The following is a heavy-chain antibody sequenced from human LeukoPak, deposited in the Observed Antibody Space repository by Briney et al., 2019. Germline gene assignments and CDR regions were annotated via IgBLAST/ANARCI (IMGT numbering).Heavy chain of an antibody. Sequence: QPGGSLRLSCAASGFTFSSYSMNWVRQAPGKGLEWVSYISSSSSTIYYADSVKGRFTISRDNAKNSLYLQMNSLRAEDTAVYYCVRDHLWAFDYWGRGTLVTVSS. CDR1: GFTFSSYS. CDR2: ISSSSSTI. D-gene: IGHD3-3*02. CDR3: VRDHLWAFDY. J-gene: IGHJ4*02. V-gene: IGHV3-48*01.